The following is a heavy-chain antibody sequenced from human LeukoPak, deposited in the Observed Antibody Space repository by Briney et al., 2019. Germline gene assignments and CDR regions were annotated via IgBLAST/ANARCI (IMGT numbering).Heavy chain of an antibody. D-gene: IGHD6-19*01. J-gene: IGHJ4*02. CDR2: IYTSGST. V-gene: IGHV4-61*02. Sequence: SETLSLTCTVSGGSISSGSYYWSWIRQPAGKGLEWIGRIYTSGSTNYNPSLKSRVTISVDTSKNQFSLKLSSVTAADTAVYYCASGSSGWWNYWGQGTLVTVSS. CDR3: ASGSSGWWNY. CDR1: GGSISSGSYY.